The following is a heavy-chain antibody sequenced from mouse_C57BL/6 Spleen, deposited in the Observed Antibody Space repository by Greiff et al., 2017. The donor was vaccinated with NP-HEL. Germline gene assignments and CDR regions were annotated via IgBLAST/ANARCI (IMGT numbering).Heavy chain of an antibody. J-gene: IGHJ3*01. CDR3: TRWELGRGFAY. CDR1: GYTFTDYE. Sequence: QVQLKESGAELVRPGASVTLSCKASGYTFTDYEMHWVKQTPVHGLEWIGAIDPETGGTAYNQKFKGKAILTADKSSSTAYMELRSLTSEDSAVYYCTRWELGRGFAYWGQGTLVTVSA. D-gene: IGHD4-1*01. CDR2: IDPETGGT. V-gene: IGHV1-15*01.